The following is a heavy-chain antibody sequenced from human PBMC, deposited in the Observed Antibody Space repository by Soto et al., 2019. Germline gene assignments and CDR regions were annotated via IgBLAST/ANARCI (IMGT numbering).Heavy chain of an antibody. V-gene: IGHV3-30*18. Sequence: GGSLRLSCAASGFTFSNFGMHWVRQAPGKGLEWVEAISADGSDKYFSGSVKGRFTISRDNSKNTLFLQMNSLRVEDTAVYYCVKGSDVARQELDYWGQGTLVTVSS. D-gene: IGHD3-3*01. CDR2: ISADGSDK. CDR3: VKGSDVARQELDY. J-gene: IGHJ4*02. CDR1: GFTFSNFG.